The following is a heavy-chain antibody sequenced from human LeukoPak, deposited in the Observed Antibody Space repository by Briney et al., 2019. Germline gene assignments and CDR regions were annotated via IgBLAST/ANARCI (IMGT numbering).Heavy chain of an antibody. CDR2: INHSGST. CDR1: GGSISSGDYY. Sequence: SETLSLTCTVSGGSISSGDYYWSWIRQPPGKGLEWIGEINHSGSTNYNPSLKSPVTISVDTSKNQFSLKLSSVTAADTAVFYCARGVDFDYWGQGTLVTVSS. D-gene: IGHD5-12*01. V-gene: IGHV4-39*07. J-gene: IGHJ4*02. CDR3: ARGVDFDY.